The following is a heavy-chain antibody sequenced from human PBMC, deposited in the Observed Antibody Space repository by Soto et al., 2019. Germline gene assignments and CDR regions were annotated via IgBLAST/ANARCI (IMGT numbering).Heavy chain of an antibody. CDR2: ISGTGSST. J-gene: IGHJ4*02. CDR1: GFTFNNYA. V-gene: IGHV3-23*01. CDR3: AKDRLGGNFDY. Sequence: LRLSCEASGFTFNNYAMTWVRQAPGKGLEWVATISGTGSSTYYADSVKGRFTISRDNSKNTLYLQMNSLRVEDTAVYYCAKDRLGGNFDYWGQGTQVTVSS.